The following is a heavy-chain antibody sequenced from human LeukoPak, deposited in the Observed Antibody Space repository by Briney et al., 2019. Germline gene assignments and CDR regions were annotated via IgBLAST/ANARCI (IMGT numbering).Heavy chain of an antibody. D-gene: IGHD5-12*01. V-gene: IGHV3-30*02. Sequence: GGSLRLSCAASGFTFISYGMYWVRQAPGKGLESVAFIRYDGSNKYYADSVKGRFTVSRDNSKSTLYLQMKSLRAEDTAVYYCAKGGGYEAQYYYYYLDVWGKGTTVTISS. CDR2: IRYDGSNK. J-gene: IGHJ6*03. CDR3: AKGGGYEAQYYYYYLDV. CDR1: GFTFISYG.